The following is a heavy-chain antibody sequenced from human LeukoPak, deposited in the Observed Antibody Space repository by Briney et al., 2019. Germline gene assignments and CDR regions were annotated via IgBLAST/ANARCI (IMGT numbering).Heavy chain of an antibody. CDR3: ARGVAFYFGSGSPNY. J-gene: IGHJ4*02. Sequence: SETLSLTCTVSGGSISSSSYYWGWIRQPPGKGLEWIGSIYYSGSTYYNPSLKSRVTISVDTSKNQFSLKLSSVTAADTAVYYCARGVAFYFGSGSPNYWGQGTLVTVS. D-gene: IGHD3-10*01. V-gene: IGHV4-39*07. CDR1: GGSISSSSYY. CDR2: IYYSGST.